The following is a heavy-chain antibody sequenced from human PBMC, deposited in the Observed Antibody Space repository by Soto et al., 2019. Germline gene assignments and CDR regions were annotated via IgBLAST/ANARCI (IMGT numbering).Heavy chain of an antibody. CDR2: INPNSGGT. J-gene: IGHJ4*02. D-gene: IGHD3-16*02. Sequence: ASVKVSCKASGYTFTGYYMHWVRQAPGQGLEWMGWINPNSGGTNYAQKFQGRVTMTRDTSISTAYMELNRLRSDDTAVYYCARKKIMITFGGVIVPFDYWGQGTLVTVSS. CDR3: ARKKIMITFGGVIVPFDY. CDR1: GYTFTGYY. V-gene: IGHV1-2*02.